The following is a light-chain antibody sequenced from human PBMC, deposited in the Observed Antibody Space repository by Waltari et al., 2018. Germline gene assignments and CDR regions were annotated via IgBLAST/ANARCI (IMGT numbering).Light chain of an antibody. CDR3: QQYGSSPPT. Sequence: EIVLTQSPGTLSLSPGERATLSCRASQSVSSSYLAWYQQKPWQAPRLLSYGASSRAPGSPDRFSVSGSATDFTLTISRLEPEDCAVYYCQQYGSSPPTFGQGTKVEIK. J-gene: IGKJ1*01. CDR2: GAS. V-gene: IGKV3-20*01. CDR1: QSVSSSY.